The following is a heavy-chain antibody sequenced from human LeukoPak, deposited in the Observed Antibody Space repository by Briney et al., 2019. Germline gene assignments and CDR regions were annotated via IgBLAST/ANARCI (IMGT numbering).Heavy chain of an antibody. V-gene: IGHV4-61*01. CDR2: IYYSGST. D-gene: IGHD4-11*01. J-gene: IGHJ4*02. CDR1: GGSVSSGTYY. CDR3: ARDRVRGNSNPYFDY. Sequence: PSETLSLTCTVSGGSVSSGTYYWSWIRQPPGKGLEWIGYIYYSGSTNYNPSLKSRVTISVDTSKNQFSLKLSSVTAANTAVYYCARDRVRGNSNPYFDYWGQGTLVTVSS.